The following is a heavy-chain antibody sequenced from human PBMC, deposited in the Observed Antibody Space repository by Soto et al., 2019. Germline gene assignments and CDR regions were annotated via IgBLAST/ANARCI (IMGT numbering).Heavy chain of an antibody. CDR3: ARVENDSSGYPKKWSDY. D-gene: IGHD3-22*01. CDR2: ISYSGRT. J-gene: IGHJ4*02. Sequence: SETLSLTCTVSRGSVSSPSYYWSWIRQPPGKGLEWIGYISYSGRTNYNPSLRSRVTMSSDTSKNQFSLKVTSVTAADTAVYYCARVENDSSGYPKKWSDYWGQGTLVTVSS. CDR1: RGSVSSPSYY. V-gene: IGHV4-61*01.